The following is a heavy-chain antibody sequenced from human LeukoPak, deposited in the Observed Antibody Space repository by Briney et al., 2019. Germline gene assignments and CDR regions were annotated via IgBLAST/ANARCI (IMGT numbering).Heavy chain of an antibody. CDR3: ARRYCSSTNCYADYYYGMDV. V-gene: IGHV4-39*01. CDR2: IFYSGST. Sequence: ASETLSLTCIVSGGSISSISYYWGWIRQPPGKGLEWIGSIFYSGSTYYNPSLKSRVTISVDTSKNQFSLRLTSVPAADTAVYYCARRYCSSTNCYADYYYGMDVWGQGTTVTVSS. D-gene: IGHD2-2*01. J-gene: IGHJ6*02. CDR1: GGSISSISYY.